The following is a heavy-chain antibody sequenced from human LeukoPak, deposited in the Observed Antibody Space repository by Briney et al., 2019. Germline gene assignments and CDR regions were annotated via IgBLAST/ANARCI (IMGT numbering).Heavy chain of an antibody. Sequence: GGSLRLSCAASGFTFSSYAMSWVRQAPGKGLEWVSAISGSGGSTYYADSVKGRFTISRDNSKNTLYLQMNSLRAEDTAVYYCAKVWNYDILTGRYFDYWGQGTLVTVSS. J-gene: IGHJ4*02. V-gene: IGHV3-23*01. D-gene: IGHD3-9*01. CDR2: ISGSGGST. CDR1: GFTFSSYA. CDR3: AKVWNYDILTGRYFDY.